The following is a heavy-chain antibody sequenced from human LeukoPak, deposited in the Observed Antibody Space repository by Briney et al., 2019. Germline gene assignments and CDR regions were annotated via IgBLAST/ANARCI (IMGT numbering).Heavy chain of an antibody. CDR2: ISSSSSYI. CDR3: ASFLPGYCSGGSCYPGYY. CDR1: GFTFSSYS. V-gene: IGHV3-21*01. Sequence: GGSMRLSCAASGFTFSSYSMNWVRQAPGKRLEWVSSISSSSSYIYYADSVKGRFTISRDNAKNSLYLQMNSLRAEDTAVYYCASFLPGYCSGGSCYPGYYWGQGTLVTVSS. J-gene: IGHJ4*02. D-gene: IGHD2-15*01.